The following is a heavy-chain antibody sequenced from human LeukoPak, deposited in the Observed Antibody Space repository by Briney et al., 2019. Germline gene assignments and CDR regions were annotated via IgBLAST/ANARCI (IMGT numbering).Heavy chain of an antibody. J-gene: IGHJ5*02. CDR1: GGSFSGYY. V-gene: IGHV4-34*01. D-gene: IGHD3-10*01. Sequence: SETLSLTCAVYGGSFSGYYWSWIRQPPGKGLEWIGEINHSGSTNYNPSLKSRVTISVDTSKNQFSLKLSSVTAADTAVYYCARDGDSMVRGVVHGWFDPWGQGTLVTVSS. CDR2: INHSGST. CDR3: ARDGDSMVRGVVHGWFDP.